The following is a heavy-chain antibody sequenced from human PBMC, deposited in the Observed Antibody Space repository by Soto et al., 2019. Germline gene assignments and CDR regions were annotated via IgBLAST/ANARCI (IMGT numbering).Heavy chain of an antibody. J-gene: IGHJ3*02. CDR2: ISGSGGST. CDR1: GFTFSSYA. Sequence: GGSLRLSCAASGFTFSSYAMSWVRQAPGKGLEWVSAISGSGGSTYYADSVKGRFTISRDNSKNTLYLQMNSLRAEDTAVYYCAKDGSGWSLGYDAFDIWGQGTMVTVSS. V-gene: IGHV3-23*01. CDR3: AKDGSGWSLGYDAFDI. D-gene: IGHD6-19*01.